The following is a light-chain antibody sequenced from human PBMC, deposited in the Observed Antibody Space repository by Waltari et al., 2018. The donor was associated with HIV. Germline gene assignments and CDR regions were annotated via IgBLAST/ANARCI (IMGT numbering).Light chain of an antibody. J-gene: IGLJ1*01. V-gene: IGLV3-1*01. CDR2: QDN. CDR3: QAWDTSTGV. CDR1: KLGDQY. Sequence: SYELIQPPSVSVSPGQTATITCSGDKLGDQYVCGYQQKPGQSPVLVVYQDNKRPSGIPERFSGSNSGNTATLTINGTQAVDEGDYYCQAWDTSTGVFGAGTKVSVL.